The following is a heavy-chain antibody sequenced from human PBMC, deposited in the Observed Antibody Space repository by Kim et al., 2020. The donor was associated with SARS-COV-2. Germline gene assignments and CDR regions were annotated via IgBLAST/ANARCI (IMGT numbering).Heavy chain of an antibody. CDR3: ATLSAETRSDY. Sequence: GGSLRLSCAASGFTFSSYWVNWVRQTPGKGLELVANIKPDGSEKYHVDSVKGRFTISRDNAKKTAYLQMNSLRVEDTAVYYCATLSAETRSDYWGQGTLATVSS. D-gene: IGHD6-13*01. CDR1: GFTFSSYW. V-gene: IGHV3-7*01. J-gene: IGHJ4*02. CDR2: IKPDGSEK.